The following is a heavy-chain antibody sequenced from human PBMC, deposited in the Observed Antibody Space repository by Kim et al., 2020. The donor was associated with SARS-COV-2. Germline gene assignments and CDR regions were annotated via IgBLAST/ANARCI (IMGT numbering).Heavy chain of an antibody. Sequence: GGSLRLSCAASGFMFSDYYMSWIRQAPGKGLEWLSEISSSGSDKYHADSVQGRFTISRDNAKNLLYLQMNSLSAEDTAVYYCARRYYYDTTDYYLSGTNGCGGQGTLVTVS. CDR2: ISSSGSDK. CDR3: ARRYYYDTTDYYLSGTNGC. J-gene: IGHJ4*02. CDR1: GFMFSDYY. D-gene: IGHD3-22*01. V-gene: IGHV3-11*01.